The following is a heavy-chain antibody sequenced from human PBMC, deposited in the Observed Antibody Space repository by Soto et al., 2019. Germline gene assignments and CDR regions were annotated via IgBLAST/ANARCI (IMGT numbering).Heavy chain of an antibody. CDR3: AKNQERELPRVIDF. V-gene: IGHV3-23*01. CDR1: GLTFSNYA. Sequence: GGSLRLSCATSGLTFSNYAMSWVRQAPGGGLEWVSSMSGSSSTTYYADSVRGRFTISRDRSKNTLYLQMSSLRAEDTALYYCAKNQERELPRVIDFWGQGTLVTAPQ. D-gene: IGHD1-7*01. CDR2: MSGSSSTT. J-gene: IGHJ4*02.